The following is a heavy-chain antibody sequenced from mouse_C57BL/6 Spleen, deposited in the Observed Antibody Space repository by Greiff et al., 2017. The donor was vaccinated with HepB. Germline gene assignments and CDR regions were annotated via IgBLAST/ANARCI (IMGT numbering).Heavy chain of an antibody. D-gene: IGHD5-1*01. Sequence: EVHLVESEGGLVQPGSSMKLSCTASGFTFSDYYMAWVRQVPEKGLEWVANINYDGSSTYYLDSLKSRFIISRDNAKNILYLQMSSLKSEDTATYYCARVPVYWYFDVWGTGTTVTVSS. CDR3: ARVPVYWYFDV. CDR2: INYDGSST. J-gene: IGHJ1*03. CDR1: GFTFSDYY. V-gene: IGHV5-16*01.